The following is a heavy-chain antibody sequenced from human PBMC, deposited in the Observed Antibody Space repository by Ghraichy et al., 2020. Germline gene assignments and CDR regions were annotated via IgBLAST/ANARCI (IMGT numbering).Heavy chain of an antibody. Sequence: GGSLRLSCAASGFSFSRTHMTWVRQAPGKGLEWVSGSNRSGKTYYADSVKCRFTISRDDSKNTLYLQMNSLTADDTAVYYCARDLGATSGWPIFDYWGPGLRVHVSS. CDR2: SNRSGKT. D-gene: IGHD6-19*01. V-gene: IGHV3-53*01. CDR3: ARDLGATSGWPIFDY. J-gene: IGHJ4*02. CDR1: GFSFSRTH.